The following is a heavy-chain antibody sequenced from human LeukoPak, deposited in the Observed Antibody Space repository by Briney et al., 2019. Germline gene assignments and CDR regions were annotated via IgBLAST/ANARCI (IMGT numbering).Heavy chain of an antibody. CDR2: IIPIFGTA. D-gene: IGHD3-16*02. CDR1: GGTFSSYA. V-gene: IGHV1-69*05. J-gene: IGHJ3*02. CDR3: ARDIMITFGGVIVNSAFDI. Sequence: SVKVSCKASGGTFSSYAISWVRQAPGQGLEWMGGIIPIFGTANYAQKFQGRVTITTDESTTTAYMELSSLRSEDTAVYYCARDIMITFGGVIVNSAFDIWGQGTMVTVSS.